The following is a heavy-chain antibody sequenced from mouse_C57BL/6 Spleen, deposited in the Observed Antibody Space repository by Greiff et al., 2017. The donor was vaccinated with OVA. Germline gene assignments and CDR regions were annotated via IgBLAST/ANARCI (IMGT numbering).Heavy chain of an antibody. CDR1: GYTFTSYW. Sequence: QVQLQQSGAELVKPGASVKLSCKASGYTFTSYWLHWVKQRPGQGLEWIGMIHPNSGSTNYNEKFKSKATLTVDKSSSTAYMQLSSLTSEDSAVYYCARAGSSHFDDWGQGTTLTVSS. D-gene: IGHD1-1*01. CDR3: ARAGSSHFDD. J-gene: IGHJ2*01. CDR2: IHPNSGST. V-gene: IGHV1-64*01.